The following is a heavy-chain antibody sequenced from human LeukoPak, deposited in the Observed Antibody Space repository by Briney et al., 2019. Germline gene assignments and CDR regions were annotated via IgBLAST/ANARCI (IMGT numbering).Heavy chain of an antibody. V-gene: IGHV3-15*01. J-gene: IGHJ4*02. CDR3: TADVSDSSGYCHDY. CDR2: IKREVDGGTE. Sequence: GGSLRLSCGASGFSLSNAWMSWVRQAPGQGLEWVGRIKREVDGGTEDYAAPVKGRFTISRDDSKNTLYLQMNSLQTEDTGVYYCTADVSDSSGYCHDYWGQGTQVTVSS. D-gene: IGHD3-22*01. CDR1: GFSLSNAW.